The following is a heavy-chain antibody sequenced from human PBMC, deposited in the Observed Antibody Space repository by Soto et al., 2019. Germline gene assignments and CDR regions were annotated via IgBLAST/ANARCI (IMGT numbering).Heavy chain of an antibody. CDR3: ARDEIAEAATLIGWFGP. V-gene: IGHV1-69*01. CDR1: GGTFSSYA. D-gene: IGHD6-13*01. Sequence: QVQLVQSGAEVKKPGSSVKVSCKASGGTFSSYAISWVRQAPGQGLEWMGGIIPIFGTANYAQKFQGRVTITADESTSTAYMELSSLRSEDTAVYYCARDEIAEAATLIGWFGPCGQGTLVTVSS. CDR2: IIPIFGTA. J-gene: IGHJ5*02.